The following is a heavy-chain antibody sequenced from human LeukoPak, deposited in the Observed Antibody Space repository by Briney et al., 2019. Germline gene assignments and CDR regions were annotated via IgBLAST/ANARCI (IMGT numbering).Heavy chain of an antibody. CDR2: ISGSGGST. Sequence: PGGSLRLSCAASGFTFSSYAMSWVRQAPRHGLEWFSAISGSGGSTYYADSVKGRFTISRDNSKNTLYLQMNSLRAEDTAVYYCAKDPRKYSSSCLVDYWGQGTLVTVSS. CDR1: GFTFSSYA. V-gene: IGHV3-23*01. D-gene: IGHD6-13*01. CDR3: AKDPRKYSSSCLVDY. J-gene: IGHJ4*02.